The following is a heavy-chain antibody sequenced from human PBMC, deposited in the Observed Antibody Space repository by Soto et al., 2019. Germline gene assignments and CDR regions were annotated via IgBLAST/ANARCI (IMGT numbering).Heavy chain of an antibody. J-gene: IGHJ6*02. CDR2: IYYSGST. CDR1: GGSISSGGYY. Sequence: PSETLSLTCTVSGGSISSGGYYWSWIRQHPGKGLEWIGYIYYSGSTYYNPSLKSRVTISVDTSKNQFSLKLSSVTAADTAVYYCARDSATVTTVGYYGMDVWGQGTTVTVSS. V-gene: IGHV4-31*03. D-gene: IGHD4-17*01. CDR3: ARDSATVTTVGYYGMDV.